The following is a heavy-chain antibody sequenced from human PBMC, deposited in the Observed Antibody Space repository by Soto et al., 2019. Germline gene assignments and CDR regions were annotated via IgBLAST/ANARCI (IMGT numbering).Heavy chain of an antibody. Sequence: PGGSLRLSCAASGFTFSSYAMSWVRQAPGKGLEWVSAISGSGGSTYYADSVKGRFTISRDNSKNTLYLQMNSLRAEDTAVYYCAKVLPAAPYYYYYGMDVWGQGTTVTVSS. V-gene: IGHV3-23*01. CDR2: ISGSGGST. CDR3: AKVLPAAPYYYYYGMDV. D-gene: IGHD2-2*01. J-gene: IGHJ6*02. CDR1: GFTFSSYA.